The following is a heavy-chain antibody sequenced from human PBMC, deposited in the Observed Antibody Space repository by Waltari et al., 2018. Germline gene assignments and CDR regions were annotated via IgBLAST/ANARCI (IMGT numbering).Heavy chain of an antibody. V-gene: IGHV3-7*01. CDR1: GFTFSSYW. CDR2: IKQDGSEK. CDR3: ARGATTMVRGVINYYFDY. J-gene: IGHJ4*02. D-gene: IGHD3-10*01. Sequence: EVQLVESGGGLVQPGGSLRLACAASGFTFSSYWMSCVRQAPGKGLEWVANIKQDGSEKYYVDSVKGRFTISRDNAKNSLYLQMNSLRAEDTAVYYCARGATTMVRGVINYYFDYWGQGTLVTVSS.